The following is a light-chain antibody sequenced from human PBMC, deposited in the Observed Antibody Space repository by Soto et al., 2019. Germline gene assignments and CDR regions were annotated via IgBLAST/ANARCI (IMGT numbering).Light chain of an antibody. CDR2: EVS. J-gene: IGLJ3*02. V-gene: IGLV2-14*01. Sequence: QSALTQPASVSGSPGQSITISCTGTSSDIGSNSYVSWYQQHPGKAPKLMIYEVSNRPSGVSNHFSGSKSGNTASLTISGLQAEDEAVYYCSSYTTTTRLFGGGTKLTVL. CDR3: SSYTTTTRL. CDR1: SSDIGSNSY.